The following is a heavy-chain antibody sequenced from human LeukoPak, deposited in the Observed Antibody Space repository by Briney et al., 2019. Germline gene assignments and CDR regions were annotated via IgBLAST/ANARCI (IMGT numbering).Heavy chain of an antibody. J-gene: IGHJ6*02. V-gene: IGHV1-2*02. CDR3: ARVVYYFYAMDV. D-gene: IGHD2-8*01. Sequence: ASVKVSCKASGYTFTDYNIHWVRHPPGQGLEWMGWINPNSGGTNYAQKFQGSVHMTRDTSISTAYMELSRLRSDDTALYYCARVVYYFYAMDVWGQGTTVTVSS. CDR2: INPNSGGT. CDR1: GYTFTDYN.